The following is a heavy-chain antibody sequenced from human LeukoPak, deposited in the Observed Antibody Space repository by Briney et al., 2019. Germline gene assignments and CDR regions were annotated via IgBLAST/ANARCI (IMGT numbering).Heavy chain of an antibody. CDR3: ARDGDSGDGYPGFDY. CDR2: IYTSGST. Sequence: NPSETLSLTCTVSGGSISSYYWSWIRQPAGKGLEWIGRIYTSGSTNYNPSLKSRVTMSVDTSKNQFSLKLSSVTAADTAVYYCARDGDSGDGYPGFDYWGQGTLVTVSS. J-gene: IGHJ4*02. V-gene: IGHV4-4*07. CDR1: GGSISSYY. D-gene: IGHD5-24*01.